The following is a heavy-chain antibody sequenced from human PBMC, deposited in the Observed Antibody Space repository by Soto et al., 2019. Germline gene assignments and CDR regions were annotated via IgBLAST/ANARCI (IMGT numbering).Heavy chain of an antibody. J-gene: IGHJ3*02. V-gene: IGHV3-23*01. CDR2: ISGSGGST. Sequence: EVQXLESGGGLVXXGGSLRLSCAASGFTFSSYAMSWVRQAPGKGLEWVSAISGSGGSTYYADSVKXXXXXXXXXXXXXXXXXXXXXXXXXXXXXYXAKXRXXVVAAYDXXDIWGQGTMVTV. CDR1: GFTFSSYA. D-gene: IGHD2-15*01. CDR3: AKXRXXVVAAYDXXDI.